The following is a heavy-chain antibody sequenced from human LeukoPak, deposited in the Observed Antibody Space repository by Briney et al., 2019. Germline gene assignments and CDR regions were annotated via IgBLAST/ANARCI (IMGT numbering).Heavy chain of an antibody. J-gene: IGHJ3*02. CDR1: GFTFSSYS. V-gene: IGHV3-21*01. D-gene: IGHD3-3*01. CDR3: ARDGNYDFWSGYTPNAFDI. Sequence: GGSLRLSCAASGFTFSSYSMNWVRQAPGKGLEWVSSISSSSYIYYADSVKGRFTISRDNAKNSLYLQMNSLRAEDTAVYYCARDGNYDFWSGYTPNAFDIWGQGTMVTVSS. CDR2: ISSSSYI.